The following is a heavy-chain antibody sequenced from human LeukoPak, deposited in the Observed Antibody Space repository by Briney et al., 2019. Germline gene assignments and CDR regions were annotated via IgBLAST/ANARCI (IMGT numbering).Heavy chain of an antibody. D-gene: IGHD2-15*01. J-gene: IGHJ6*02. V-gene: IGHV3-64D*09. CDR2: ISSNGGST. CDR3: ARSSDARYCSGGSCYFYYGMDV. Sequence: PGGSLRLSCSASGFTFSSYAMHWVRQAPGKGLEYVSAISSNGGSTYYADSVKGRFTISRDNSKNTLYLQMSSLRAEDTAVYYCARSSDARYCSGGSCYFYYGMDVWGQGTTVTVSS. CDR1: GFTFSSYA.